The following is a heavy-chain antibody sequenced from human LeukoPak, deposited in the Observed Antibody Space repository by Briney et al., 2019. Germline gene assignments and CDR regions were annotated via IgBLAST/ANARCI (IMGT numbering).Heavy chain of an antibody. CDR2: IKRDGSEK. CDR1: GFTFSSYW. CDR3: ARVGPDNSGSIDY. D-gene: IGHD6-19*01. V-gene: IGHV3-7*01. Sequence: PGGSLRLSCAASGFTFSSYWMSWVCQAPGKGLEWVANIKRDGSEKYYVDSVKGRFTISRDNAKNSLSLQMNSLRAEDTAMYYCARVGPDNSGSIDYWGQGTRVTVSS. J-gene: IGHJ4*02.